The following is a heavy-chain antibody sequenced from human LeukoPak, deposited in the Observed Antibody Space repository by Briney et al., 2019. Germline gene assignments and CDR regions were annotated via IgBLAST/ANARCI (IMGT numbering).Heavy chain of an antibody. D-gene: IGHD6-13*01. Sequence: GGSLRLSCSASGFSFSSYSMDWVRQAPGKGLEYVSGISANGGSTYYADSVKGRFTISRDNSKNTLYLQMSSLRVEDTALYYCVKIAADWGQGALVTVSS. CDR2: ISANGGST. CDR1: GFSFSSYS. V-gene: IGHV3-64D*06. J-gene: IGHJ4*02. CDR3: VKIAAD.